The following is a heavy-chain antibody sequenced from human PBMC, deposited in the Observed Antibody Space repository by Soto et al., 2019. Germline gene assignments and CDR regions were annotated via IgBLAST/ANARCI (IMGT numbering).Heavy chain of an antibody. V-gene: IGHV3-7*01. Sequence: GGSLRLSCSASGFSFSSYWMSWVRQAPGKGLEWVANIKQDGSEKYYVDSVKGRFTISRDNAKNSLFLQMNSLRAEDTAVYYCARSDGSGSYNYYYGMDVWGQGTTVTVS. D-gene: IGHD1-26*01. CDR2: IKQDGSEK. CDR3: ARSDGSGSYNYYYGMDV. CDR1: GFSFSSYW. J-gene: IGHJ6*02.